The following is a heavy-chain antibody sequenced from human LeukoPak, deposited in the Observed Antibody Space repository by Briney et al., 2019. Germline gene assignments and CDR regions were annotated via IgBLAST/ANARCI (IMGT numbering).Heavy chain of an antibody. CDR1: GFTFSSYA. D-gene: IGHD3-22*01. Sequence: GGSLRLSCAASGFTFSSYAMSWVRQAPGKGLEWVSAISGSCGSTYYADSVKGGFTISRDNSKNTLYLQMNSLRAEDTAVYYCAKFGIGITMIVVVSGTRYFDLWGRGTLVTVSS. CDR2: ISGSCGST. CDR3: AKFGIGITMIVVVSGTRYFDL. V-gene: IGHV3-23*01. J-gene: IGHJ2*01.